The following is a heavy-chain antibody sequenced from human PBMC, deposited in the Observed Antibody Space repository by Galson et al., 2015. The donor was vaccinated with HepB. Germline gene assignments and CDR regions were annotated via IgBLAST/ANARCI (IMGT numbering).Heavy chain of an antibody. CDR1: GYTFTSYD. D-gene: IGHD5/OR15-5a*01. CDR3: ARDKKTGFYYMDV. V-gene: IGHV1-8*01. CDR2: MNPNNGNT. Sequence: SVKVSCKASGYTFTSYDINWVRQATGQGLEWMGWMNPNNGNTGYAQKFQGRVTMTRNTSISTVYMELSSLGAEGTAIYYCARDKKTGFYYMDVWGKGTTVTVSS. J-gene: IGHJ6*03.